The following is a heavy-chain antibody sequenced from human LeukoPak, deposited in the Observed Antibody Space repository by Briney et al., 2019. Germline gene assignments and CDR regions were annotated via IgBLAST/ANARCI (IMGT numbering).Heavy chain of an antibody. CDR3: AREEAARVFDY. D-gene: IGHD6-13*01. CDR2: ISSSSSYI. V-gene: IGHV3-21*01. J-gene: IGHJ4*02. Sequence: RGSLRLSCAASGFTFSSYSMNWVRQAPGKGLEWVSSISSSSSYIYYADSVKGRFTISRDNAKNSLYLQMNSLRAEDTAVYYCAREEAARVFDYWGQGTLVTVSS. CDR1: GFTFSSYS.